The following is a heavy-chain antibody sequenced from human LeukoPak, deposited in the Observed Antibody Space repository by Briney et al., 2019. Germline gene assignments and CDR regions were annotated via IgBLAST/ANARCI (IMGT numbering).Heavy chain of an antibody. CDR3: ARNIRYSSGLNWFDP. CDR1: GGSISGSSDY. Sequence: SETLSLTCTVSGGSISGSSDYWGWIRQPPGKGLEWIGSIHYSGSTYYNPSLKSRVTMSVDTSKKQCSLRLSSVTAADTAVYYCARNIRYSSGLNWFDPWGQGTLVTVSS. J-gene: IGHJ5*02. D-gene: IGHD6-19*01. CDR2: IHYSGST. V-gene: IGHV4-39*01.